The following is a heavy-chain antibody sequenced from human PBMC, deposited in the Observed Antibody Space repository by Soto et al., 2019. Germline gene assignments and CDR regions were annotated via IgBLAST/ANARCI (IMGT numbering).Heavy chain of an antibody. Sequence: PSETLSLTCTVSGGSSSSYYWSWIRQPPGKGLEWIGYIYYSGSTNYNPSLKSRVTISVDTSKNQFSLKLSSVTAADTAVYYCARDGRIAVAGAYYYGMDVWGQGTNVTVS. CDR2: IYYSGST. CDR3: ARDGRIAVAGAYYYGMDV. V-gene: IGHV4-59*01. CDR1: GGSSSSYY. J-gene: IGHJ6*02. D-gene: IGHD6-19*01.